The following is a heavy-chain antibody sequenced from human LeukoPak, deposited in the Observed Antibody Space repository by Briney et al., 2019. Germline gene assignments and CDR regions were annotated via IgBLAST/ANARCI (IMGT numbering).Heavy chain of an antibody. CDR1: GGSISSGGSY. CDR2: IYYSGST. V-gene: IGHV4-31*03. J-gene: IGHJ4*02. CDR3: ARDLVI. Sequence: PSETLSHTCTVSGGSISSGGSYWSWVRQHPGKGLEWLGYIYYSGSTYCNPSLKSRLTILGDMSKNQFSLKLSSVTAADTAVYYCARDLVIWGQGTLVTVSS. D-gene: IGHD3-16*01.